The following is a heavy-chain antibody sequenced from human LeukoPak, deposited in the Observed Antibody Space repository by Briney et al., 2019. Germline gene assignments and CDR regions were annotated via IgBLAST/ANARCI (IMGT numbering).Heavy chain of an antibody. Sequence: SETLSLTCTVSGGSISSGDYYWNWIRQPPGKGLEWIGYIYSSGSTYYNPSLKSRVTISVDTSKNQSSLNLSSVSAADTAVYYCARGPDYGDSTLLDYWGQGTLVTVSS. J-gene: IGHJ4*02. CDR1: GGSISSGDYY. CDR3: ARGPDYGDSTLLDY. D-gene: IGHD4-17*01. V-gene: IGHV4-30-4*01. CDR2: IYSSGST.